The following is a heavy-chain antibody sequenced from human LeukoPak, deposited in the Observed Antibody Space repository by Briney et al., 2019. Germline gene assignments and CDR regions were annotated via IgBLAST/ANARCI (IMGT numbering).Heavy chain of an antibody. CDR3: ARDSGTALIFSNFDY. J-gene: IGHJ4*02. CDR1: KFTFSSYW. Sequence: PGGSLRLACAASKFTFSSYWMSWVRQAPGKGLEWVAYMNQLGNEKNYVDSVKGRFTISRDNAKNSLYLQMNSLRAEDTAVYYCARDSGTALIFSNFDYWGQGTLVTVSS. CDR2: MNQLGNEK. D-gene: IGHD3/OR15-3a*01. V-gene: IGHV3-7*01.